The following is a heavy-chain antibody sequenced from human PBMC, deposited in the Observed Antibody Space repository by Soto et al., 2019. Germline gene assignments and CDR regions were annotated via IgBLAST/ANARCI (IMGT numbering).Heavy chain of an antibody. CDR1: GFTFRNYG. D-gene: IGHD2-21*01. J-gene: IGHJ4*02. CDR3: ARGSNCGAGLCQGDRLDS. CDR2: IWYDASNQ. Sequence: QVHLGESGGGVVQTGRSLRLSCAASGFTFRNYGMHVVRQAPGKGLEWVAVIWYDASNQYYADSVRGRFTISRDNSKKILYLQMRNLRAEDTAVYFCARGSNCGAGLCQGDRLDSWGQGSLVSVSS. V-gene: IGHV3-33*01.